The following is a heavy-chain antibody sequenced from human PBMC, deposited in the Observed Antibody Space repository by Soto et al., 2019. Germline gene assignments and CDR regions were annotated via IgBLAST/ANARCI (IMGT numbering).Heavy chain of an antibody. CDR2: IYYSGTT. CDR1: GYSISSSNW. CDR3: ARREIQGPIDY. Sequence: QVQLQESGPGLVKPSDTLSLTCAVSGYSISSSNWWGWIRQPPGKGLEWIGYIYYSGTTYYNPSLKSRVTMSVNTSKNQSSLKLASVTAVATDVYYCARREIQGPIDYWGQGTLVTVSS. J-gene: IGHJ4*02. D-gene: IGHD1-26*01. V-gene: IGHV4-28*01.